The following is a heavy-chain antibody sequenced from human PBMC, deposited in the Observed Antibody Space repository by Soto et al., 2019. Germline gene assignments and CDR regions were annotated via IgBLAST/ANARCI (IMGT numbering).Heavy chain of an antibody. J-gene: IGHJ4*02. V-gene: IGHV1-58*01. Sequence: SVKVSCKASGFTFTSSAVQWVRQARGQRLEWIGWIVVGSGNTNYAQKFQERVTITRDMSTSTAYMELSSLRSEDTAVYYCAAKLGGHIVLVPAARQYFDYWGQGTLVTVSS. CDR1: GFTFTSSA. CDR2: IVVGSGNT. CDR3: AAKLGGHIVLVPAARQYFDY. D-gene: IGHD2-2*01.